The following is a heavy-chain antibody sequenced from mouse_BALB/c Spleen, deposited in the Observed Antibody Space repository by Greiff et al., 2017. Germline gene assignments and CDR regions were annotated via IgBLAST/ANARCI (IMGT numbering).Heavy chain of an antibody. V-gene: IGHV5-17*02. CDR3: ARLPKLGGDAMDY. D-gene: IGHD4-1*01. Sequence: EVQGVESGGGLVQPGGSRKLSCAASGFTFSSFGMHWVRQAPEKGLEWVAYISSGSSTIYYADTVKGRFTISRDNPKNTLFLQMTSLRSEDTAMYYCARLPKLGGDAMDYWGQGTSVTVSS. J-gene: IGHJ4*01. CDR1: GFTFSSFG. CDR2: ISSGSSTI.